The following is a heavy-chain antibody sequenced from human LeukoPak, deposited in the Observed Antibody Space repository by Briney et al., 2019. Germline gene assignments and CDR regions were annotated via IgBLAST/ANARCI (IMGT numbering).Heavy chain of an antibody. J-gene: IGHJ4*02. CDR2: IGPTGSDR. CDR1: GLTFSTSG. Sequence: GGSLRLSCTASGLTFSTSGFNWVRQAPGKGLEWGASIGPTGSDRYHADSIKGRFTISRDNANNCLYLQMNSLRAEDTAVYYCATETTGRHYDYWGQGTLLTVSS. V-gene: IGHV3-21*06. D-gene: IGHD1-14*01. CDR3: ATETTGRHYDY.